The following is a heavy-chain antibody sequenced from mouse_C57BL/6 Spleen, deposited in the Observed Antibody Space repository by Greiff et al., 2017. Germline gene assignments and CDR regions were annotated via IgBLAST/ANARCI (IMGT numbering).Heavy chain of an antibody. J-gene: IGHJ1*03. CDR3: ARSGTTVVATNFDV. V-gene: IGHV1-4*01. CDR1: GYTFTSYT. Sequence: QVQLQQSGAELARPGASVKMSCKASGYTFTSYTMHWVKQRPGQGLEWIGYINPSSGYTKYNQKFKDKATLTADKSSSTAYMQLSSLTSVDSAVYYCARSGTTVVATNFDVWGTGTTVTVSS. CDR2: INPSSGYT. D-gene: IGHD1-1*01.